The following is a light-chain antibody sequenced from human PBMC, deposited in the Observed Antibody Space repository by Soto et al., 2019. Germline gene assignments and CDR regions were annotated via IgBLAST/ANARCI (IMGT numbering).Light chain of an antibody. V-gene: IGLV2-23*01. CDR1: SSDVGGSKV. Sequence: QSALTQPASVSGSPGQSITISCTGPSSDVGGSKVVSWYQHHPGKAPKLIIYEDTKRPSGVSTRFSGSKSGNTASLTISGLQAEDEADYYCCSYASSSTYVFATGTKLTVL. J-gene: IGLJ1*01. CDR2: EDT. CDR3: CSYASSSTYV.